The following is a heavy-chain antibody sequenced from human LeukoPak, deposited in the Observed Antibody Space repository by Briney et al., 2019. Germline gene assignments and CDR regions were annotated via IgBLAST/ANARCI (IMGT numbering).Heavy chain of an antibody. CDR2: IYYSGYT. V-gene: IGHV4-59*01. CDR3: ASVEKGYCSGGSCYPI. J-gene: IGHJ3*02. CDR1: GGSISSYY. D-gene: IGHD2-15*01. Sequence: SETLSLTCTVSGGSISSYYWSWIRQPPGKGLEWIGDIYYSGYTNYNPSLKSRVTISVDTSKNQFSLKLRSVTAADTAVYYCASVEKGYCSGGSCYPIWGQGTMVTVSS.